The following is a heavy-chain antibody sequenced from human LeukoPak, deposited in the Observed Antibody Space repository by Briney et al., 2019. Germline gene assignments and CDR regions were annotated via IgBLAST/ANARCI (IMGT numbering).Heavy chain of an antibody. D-gene: IGHD3-10*01. CDR3: ARDSRYYYGSGSYRPYWFDP. CDR1: GFTFNLDW. Sequence: PGGSLRLSCAASGFTFNLDWIHWVRQAPGKGLEWLSRISDDGTTTNYADSVKGRFTISRDNAKSTLYLQMNSLRVDDTAVYYCARDSRYYYGSGSYRPYWFDPWGQGTLVTVSS. J-gene: IGHJ5*02. V-gene: IGHV3-74*01. CDR2: ISDDGTTT.